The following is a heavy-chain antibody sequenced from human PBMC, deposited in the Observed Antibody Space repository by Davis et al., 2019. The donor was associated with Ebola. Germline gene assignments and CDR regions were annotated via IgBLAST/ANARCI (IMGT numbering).Heavy chain of an antibody. D-gene: IGHD3-22*01. CDR3: AKNVAGTFDSSGYYPDY. V-gene: IGHV3-23*01. Sequence: GESLKISCVGSAFTFSSYKFVWVRQAPGKGLEWVSAISDTGSTTNYASSVEGRFTISRDNSKNTVYLQMNNLRAEDTAIYYCAKNVAGTFDSSGYYPDYWGQGALLTVSS. CDR2: ISDTGSTT. J-gene: IGHJ4*02. CDR1: AFTFSSYK.